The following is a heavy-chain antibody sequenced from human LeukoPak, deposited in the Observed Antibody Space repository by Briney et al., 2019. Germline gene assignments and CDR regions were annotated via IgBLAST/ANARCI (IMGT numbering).Heavy chain of an antibody. D-gene: IGHD3-10*01. Sequence: GGSLRLSCTGSGVTFGDYYLSWIRQAPGKGLEWISYVSSTGGDKFYADPVKGRFTISRDNARNSVYMEMNDLIAEDTAFYYCARGENGSFDRWGQGTLVIVSS. V-gene: IGHV3-11*01. CDR3: ARGENGSFDR. J-gene: IGHJ4*02. CDR2: VSSTGGDK. CDR1: GVTFGDYY.